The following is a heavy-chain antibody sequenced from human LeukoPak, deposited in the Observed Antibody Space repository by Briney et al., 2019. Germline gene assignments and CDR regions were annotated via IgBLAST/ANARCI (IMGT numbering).Heavy chain of an antibody. J-gene: IGHJ3*02. Sequence: PGGSLRLSCAASGFTFSGYGMHWVRQAPGKGLEWVAVISHDGSNKYYADSVKGRFTISRDNSKNRLYLQMNSLRAEDTAVYYCARRFPRNAFDIWGQGTMVTVSS. CDR1: GFTFSGYG. CDR2: ISHDGSNK. V-gene: IGHV3-30*03. D-gene: IGHD3-3*01. CDR3: ARRFPRNAFDI.